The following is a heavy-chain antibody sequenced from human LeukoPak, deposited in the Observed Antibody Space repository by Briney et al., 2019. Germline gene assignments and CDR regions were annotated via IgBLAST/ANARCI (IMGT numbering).Heavy chain of an antibody. CDR1: GFTFSSYS. D-gene: IGHD3-3*01. CDR3: ARGPIFGVVKYYFDY. CDR2: ISSSSSYI. Sequence: GGSLRLSCAASGFTFSSYSMNWVRQATGKGLEGVSSISSSSSYIYYADSVKGRFTISRDNAKNSLYLQMNSLRAEDTAVYYCARGPIFGVVKYYFDYWGQGTLVTVSS. V-gene: IGHV3-21*01. J-gene: IGHJ4*02.